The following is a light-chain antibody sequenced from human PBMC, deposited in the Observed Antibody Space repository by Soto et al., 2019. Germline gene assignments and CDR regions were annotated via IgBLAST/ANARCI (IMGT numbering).Light chain of an antibody. Sequence: DIHMTQSPSSLSASVGDRVTITCRASQSSSSYLNWYQQKPGKAPKLLLYAASSLQSGVPSRFRGSGSGTDFTLTISSLQPEDFATYYCQQSYSTPLTFGGGTKVEIK. CDR2: AAS. CDR1: QSSSSY. V-gene: IGKV1-39*01. CDR3: QQSYSTPLT. J-gene: IGKJ4*01.